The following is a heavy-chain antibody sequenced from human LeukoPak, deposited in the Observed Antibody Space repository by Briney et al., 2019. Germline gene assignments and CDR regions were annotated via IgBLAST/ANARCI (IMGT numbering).Heavy chain of an antibody. J-gene: IGHJ4*02. CDR2: ISSSSSYI. D-gene: IGHD6-6*01. Sequence: GGSLRLSCAASGFTFSSYSMNWVRQAPGKGLEWVSSISSSSSYIYYADSVKGRFTISRDNAKNSLYLQMNSLRAEDTAVYYCARAQEGQLAPFDYWGQGTLVTVSS. CDR3: ARAQEGQLAPFDY. CDR1: GFTFSSYS. V-gene: IGHV3-21*04.